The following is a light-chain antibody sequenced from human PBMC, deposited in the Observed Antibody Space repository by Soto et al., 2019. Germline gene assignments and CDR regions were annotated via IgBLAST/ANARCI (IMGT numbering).Light chain of an antibody. J-gene: IGLJ3*02. CDR3: SSYTSSNTWV. V-gene: IGLV2-14*01. Sequence: QAVVTQPASVSGSPGQSITISCTGASSDIGAYNYVSWFQQHPGNAPKLMISEVNNRPSGISHRFSGSKSGNTASLTISGLQAADEAHYYCSSYTSSNTWVFGGGTKLTVL. CDR2: EVN. CDR1: SSDIGAYNY.